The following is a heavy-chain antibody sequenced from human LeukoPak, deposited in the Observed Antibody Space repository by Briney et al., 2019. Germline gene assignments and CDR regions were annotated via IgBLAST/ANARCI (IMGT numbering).Heavy chain of an antibody. CDR1: GFTFSSYS. Sequence: GGSLRLSCAASGFTFSSYSMNWVRQAPGKGLEWVSSISSSSSYIYYADSVKGRFTISRDNAKDSLYLQVNSLRAEDTAVYYCARETPRATKEFDYWGQGTLVTVSS. CDR3: ARETPRATKEFDY. V-gene: IGHV3-21*01. J-gene: IGHJ4*02. CDR2: ISSSSSYI.